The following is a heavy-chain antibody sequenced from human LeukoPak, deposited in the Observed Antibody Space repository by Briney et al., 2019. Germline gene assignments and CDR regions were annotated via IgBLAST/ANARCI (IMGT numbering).Heavy chain of an antibody. CDR1: GFTFSSYA. V-gene: IGHV3-30*04. D-gene: IGHD2-15*01. Sequence: PGGSLRLSCAASGFTFSSYAMHWVRQAPGKGLEWVAVISYDRSNKYYADSVKGRFTISRDNSKNTLYLQMNSLRAEDTAVYYCARASCSGGSCYPLTNAFDIWGQGTMVTVSS. J-gene: IGHJ3*02. CDR2: ISYDRSNK. CDR3: ARASCSGGSCYPLTNAFDI.